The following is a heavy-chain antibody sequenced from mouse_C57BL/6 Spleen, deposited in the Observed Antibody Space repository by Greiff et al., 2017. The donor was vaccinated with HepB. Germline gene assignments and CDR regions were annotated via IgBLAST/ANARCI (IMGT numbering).Heavy chain of an antibody. Sequence: EVMLVESGGGLVKPGGSLKLSCAASGFTFSSYTMSWVRQTPEKRLEWVATISGGGGNTYYPDSVKGRFTISRDNAKNTRYLQMSSLRSEDTALYYCARHGYYGSRTGDFDYWGQGTTLTVSS. V-gene: IGHV5-9*01. CDR1: GFTFSSYT. CDR3: ARHGYYGSRTGDFDY. CDR2: ISGGGGNT. J-gene: IGHJ2*01. D-gene: IGHD1-1*01.